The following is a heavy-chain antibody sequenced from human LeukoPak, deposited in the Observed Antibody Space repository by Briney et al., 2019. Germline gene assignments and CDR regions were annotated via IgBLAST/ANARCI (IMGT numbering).Heavy chain of an antibody. CDR2: IYYSGST. J-gene: IGHJ4*02. Sequence: SDTLSLTCTVSGGSISSYYWSWIRQPPGKGLEWIGYIYYSGSTNYNPSLKSRVTISVDTSKNQFSLKLSSVTAADTAVYYCASGVLLGYCSSTSCPHYFDYWGQGTLVTVSS. CDR3: ASGVLLGYCSSTSCPHYFDY. D-gene: IGHD2-2*01. V-gene: IGHV4-59*07. CDR1: GGSISSYY.